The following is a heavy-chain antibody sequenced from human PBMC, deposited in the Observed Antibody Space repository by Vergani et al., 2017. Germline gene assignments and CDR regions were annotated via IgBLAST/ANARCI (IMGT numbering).Heavy chain of an antibody. Sequence: QVQLVQSGAEVKKPGSSVKVSCKASGGTFSSYAISWVRQAPGQGLEWMGGIIPIFGTANYAQKFQGRVTITAVESTSTAYMELSSLRSEDTAVYYCARDSGIVVAPYYYYYGMDVWGQGTTVTVSS. V-gene: IGHV1-69*12. CDR1: GGTFSSYA. J-gene: IGHJ6*02. CDR3: ARDSGIVVAPYYYYYGMDV. CDR2: IIPIFGTA. D-gene: IGHD3-22*01.